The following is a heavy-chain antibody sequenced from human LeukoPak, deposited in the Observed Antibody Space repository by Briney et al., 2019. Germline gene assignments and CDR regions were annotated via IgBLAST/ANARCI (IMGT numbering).Heavy chain of an antibody. V-gene: IGHV1-69*04. J-gene: IGHJ5*02. CDR3: ARDPCGGDCYLNWFDP. Sequence: GASVKVSYKASGGTFSSYTISWVRQAPGQGLEWMGRIIPILGIANYAQKFQGRVTITADKSTSTAYMELSSLRSEDTAVYYCARDPCGGDCYLNWFDPWGQGTLVTVSS. CDR1: GGTFSSYT. CDR2: IIPILGIA. D-gene: IGHD2-21*02.